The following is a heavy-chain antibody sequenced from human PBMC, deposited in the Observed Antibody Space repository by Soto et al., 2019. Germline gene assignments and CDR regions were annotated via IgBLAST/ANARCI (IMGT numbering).Heavy chain of an antibody. V-gene: IGHV3-66*01. CDR2: IYSGGTT. Sequence: GGSLRLSCAASGFSVSLNYMSWVRQAPGKGLEWVSVIYSGGTTYYADSVKGRFTISRDSSSNTLFLQMDSPRVDDTAVYYCASGGVVKDGYYYYYGMDVWGQGTTVTVSS. D-gene: IGHD2-2*01. J-gene: IGHJ6*02. CDR1: GFSVSLNY. CDR3: ASGGVVKDGYYYYYGMDV.